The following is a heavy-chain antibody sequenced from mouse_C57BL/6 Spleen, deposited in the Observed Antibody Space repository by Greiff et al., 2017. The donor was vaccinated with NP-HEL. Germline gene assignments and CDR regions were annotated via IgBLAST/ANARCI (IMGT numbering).Heavy chain of an antibody. CDR1: GYAFSSYW. CDR3: ARLGDYDDAMDY. J-gene: IGHJ4*01. V-gene: IGHV1-80*01. Sequence: VQLQQSGAELVKPGASVKISCKASGYAFSSYWMNWVKQRPGKGLEWIGQIYPGDGDTNYNGKFKGKATLTADKSSSTAYMQLSSLTSEDSAVYFCARLGDYDDAMDYWGQGTSVTVSS. D-gene: IGHD2-4*01. CDR2: IYPGDGDT.